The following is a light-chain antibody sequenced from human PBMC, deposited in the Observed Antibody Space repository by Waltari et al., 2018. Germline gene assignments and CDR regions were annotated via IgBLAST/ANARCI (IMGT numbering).Light chain of an antibody. CDR3: QVLDAPTDQWV. CDR2: DDT. CDR1: NIGTRS. Sequence: SYVLTQPPSVSVAPGQTAKISCGGDNIGTRSVHWYQQMPGQAPLLVGYDDTDRPSGIPERFSGSNSETAATLTISGVEAGDEADYYCQVLDAPTDQWVFGGGTKLTVL. V-gene: IGLV3-21*02. J-gene: IGLJ3*02.